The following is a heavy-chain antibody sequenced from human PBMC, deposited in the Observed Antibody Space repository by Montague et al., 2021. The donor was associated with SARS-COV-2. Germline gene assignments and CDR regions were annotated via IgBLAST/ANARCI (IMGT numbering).Heavy chain of an antibody. CDR2: IPISGST. J-gene: IGHJ4*02. Sequence: TLSLTCTVSGGPTSSGSYYWSWIRQPAGKGLEWIGRIPISGSTNYNPSLKSRVTISVDTSKNQFSLKLSSVTAADTAVYYCARDIAVAGLFDYWGQGTLVTVSS. D-gene: IGHD6-19*01. CDR1: GGPTSSGSYY. CDR3: ARDIAVAGLFDY. V-gene: IGHV4-61*02.